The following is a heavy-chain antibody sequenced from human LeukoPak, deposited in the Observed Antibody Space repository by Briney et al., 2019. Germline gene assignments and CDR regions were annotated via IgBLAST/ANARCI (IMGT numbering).Heavy chain of an antibody. D-gene: IGHD5-18*01. CDR2: ISRSSAHT. V-gene: IGHV3-21*01. J-gene: IGHJ4*02. CDR3: ARGGYHAYYLDY. CDR1: GISFSRYS. Sequence: GGSLRLSCAASGISFSRYSMNWVRQAPGKGLEWVSSISRSSAHTYYADSVKGRFTISRDNAKNSLYLQMNSLRAEDTAVYYCARGGYHAYYLDYWGQGSLVTVSS.